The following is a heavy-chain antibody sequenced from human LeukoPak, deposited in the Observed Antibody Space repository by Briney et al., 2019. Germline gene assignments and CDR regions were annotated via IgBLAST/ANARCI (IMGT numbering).Heavy chain of an antibody. CDR1: GFTFSVYD. CDR3: AKGNWNDD. CDR2: ISGSGDST. J-gene: IGHJ5*02. V-gene: IGHV3-23*01. Sequence: PGGSLRLSCAASGFTFSVYDMTWVRRAPGKGLEWVSVISGSGDSTYYADSVKGRFTISRDNSKNTLYLQMNSLRADVTAVYYCAKGNWNDDWGQGTLVIVSS.